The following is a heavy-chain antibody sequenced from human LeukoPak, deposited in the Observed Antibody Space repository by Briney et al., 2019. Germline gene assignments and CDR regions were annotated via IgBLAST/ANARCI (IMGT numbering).Heavy chain of an antibody. Sequence: GASVKVSCKASGYTFTGYYMHWVRQAPGQGLEWMGWINPNSGGTNYAQKFQGWVTMTRDTSISTAYMELSRLRSDDTAVYYCARGGGAIYYDSSVDAFDIWGQGTMVTVSS. CDR2: INPNSGGT. D-gene: IGHD3-22*01. CDR1: GYTFTGYY. J-gene: IGHJ3*02. V-gene: IGHV1-2*04. CDR3: ARGGGAIYYDSSVDAFDI.